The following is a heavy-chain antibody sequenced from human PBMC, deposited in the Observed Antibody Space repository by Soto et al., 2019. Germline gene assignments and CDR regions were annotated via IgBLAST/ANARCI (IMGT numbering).Heavy chain of an antibody. J-gene: IGHJ4*01. CDR3: SWDSGYGSRSSVNHDLDD. CDR2: IKWDGSGK. Sequence: EVQLEESGGGLVQPGGSLRLSCGASGFRFGVYCMSWVRQAPGKGLEWLATIKWDGSGKKYVDSEKGGFTTSRDNAKNSQYLQMECLRAEDSAIYSCSWDSGYGSRSSVNHDLDDWGHGTLVTVSS. CDR1: GFRFGVYC. D-gene: IGHD3-10*01. V-gene: IGHV3-7*01.